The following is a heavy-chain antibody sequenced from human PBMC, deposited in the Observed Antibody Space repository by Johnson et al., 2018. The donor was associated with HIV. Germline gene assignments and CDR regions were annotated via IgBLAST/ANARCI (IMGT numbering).Heavy chain of an antibody. CDR1: GFTVNSNY. D-gene: IGHD3-16*01. V-gene: IGHV3-48*04. CDR3: VKDRNYGSYLLFFDV. CDR2: ISSSGSTI. Sequence: MQLVESGGGLVQPGGSLRLSCAASGFTVNSNYINWVRQAPGKGLEWVSYISSSGSTIYYADSVKGRFTISRNAATNSLYLRMDSLRTEDTAFYYCVKDRNYGSYLLFFDVWGQGTMVTVSS. J-gene: IGHJ3*01.